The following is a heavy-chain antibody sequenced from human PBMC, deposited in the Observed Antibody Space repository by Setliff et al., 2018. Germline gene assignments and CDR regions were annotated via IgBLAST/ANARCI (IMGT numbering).Heavy chain of an antibody. V-gene: IGHV1-69*06. CDR2: IIPIFGTA. CDR3: ARGRHPPWSGYPYYYMDV. CDR1: GGTFSSYA. J-gene: IGHJ6*03. Sequence: SVKVSCKASGGTFSSYAISWVRQAPGQGLEWMGRIIPIFGTANYAQKFQGRVTITADKSTSTAYMELSSLRSEDTAVYYCARGRHPPWSGYPYYYMDVWGKGTTVTV. D-gene: IGHD3-3*01.